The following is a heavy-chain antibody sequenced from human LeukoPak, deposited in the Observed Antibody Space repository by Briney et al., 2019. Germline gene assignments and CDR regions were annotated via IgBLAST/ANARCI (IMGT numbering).Heavy chain of an antibody. CDR3: AERVYYDFWSGPNWFDP. CDR1: GFTFSSYG. V-gene: IGHV3-30*02. J-gene: IGHJ5*02. D-gene: IGHD3-3*01. Sequence: PGGSLRLSCAASGFTFSSYGMHWVRQAPGKGLEWVAFIRYDGSNKYYADSVKGRFTISRDNSKNTLYLQMNSLRAEDTAVYYCAERVYYDFWSGPNWFDPWGQGTLVTVSS. CDR2: IRYDGSNK.